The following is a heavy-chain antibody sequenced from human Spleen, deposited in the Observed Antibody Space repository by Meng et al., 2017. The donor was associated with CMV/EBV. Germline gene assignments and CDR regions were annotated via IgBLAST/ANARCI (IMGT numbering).Heavy chain of an antibody. CDR2: INHSGST. Sequence: QVQLQQWGAELLKPSETLSLTCAVYGGSFSGYYWSWIRQPPGKGLEWIGEINHSGSTNYNPSLKSRVTISVDTSKNQFSLKLSSVTAADTAVYYCARGGYSGYFDYWGQGTLVTVSS. CDR3: ARGGYSGYFDY. J-gene: IGHJ4*02. V-gene: IGHV4-34*01. CDR1: GGSFSGYY. D-gene: IGHD5-12*01.